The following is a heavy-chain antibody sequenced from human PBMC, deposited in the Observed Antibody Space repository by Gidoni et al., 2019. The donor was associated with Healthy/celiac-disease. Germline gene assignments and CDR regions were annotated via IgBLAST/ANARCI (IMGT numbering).Heavy chain of an antibody. CDR2: IKQDGSEK. Sequence: EVQLVESGGGLVQPGGSLRLSCAASGFTFSSYWMSWVRQAPGKGLEWVANIKQDGSEKYYVDSVKGRFTISRDNAKNSLYLQMNSLRAEDTAVYYCARAVRYFDIYYYYYMDVWGKGTTVTVSS. J-gene: IGHJ6*03. V-gene: IGHV3-7*03. D-gene: IGHD3-9*01. CDR1: GFTFSSYW. CDR3: ARAVRYFDIYYYYYMDV.